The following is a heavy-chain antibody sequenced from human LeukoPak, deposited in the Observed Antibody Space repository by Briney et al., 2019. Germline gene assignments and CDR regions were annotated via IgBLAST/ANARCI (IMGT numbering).Heavy chain of an antibody. D-gene: IGHD3-10*01. J-gene: IGHJ4*02. CDR2: ISYDGSNK. Sequence: GGSLRLSCAASGFTFSSYAMHWVRQAPGKGLEWVAVISYDGSNKYYADSVKGRFTISRDNSKNTLYLQMNSLRAEDTAVYYCARDRGTRGVFYFDYWGQGTLVTVSS. CDR1: GFTFSSYA. CDR3: ARDRGTRGVFYFDY. V-gene: IGHV3-30-3*01.